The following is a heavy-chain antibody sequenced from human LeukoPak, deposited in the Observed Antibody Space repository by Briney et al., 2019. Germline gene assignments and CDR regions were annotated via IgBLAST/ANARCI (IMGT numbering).Heavy chain of an antibody. J-gene: IGHJ4*02. CDR1: GFTFSSYS. CDR2: ISGSGGST. V-gene: IGHV3-23*01. Sequence: GGSLRLSCAASGFTFSSYSMNWVRQAPGKGLEWVSAISGSGGSTYYADSVKGRFTISRDNSKNTLYLQMNSLRAEDTAVYYCAKFGSAYSGSGSYSPNDYWGQGTLVTVSS. D-gene: IGHD3-10*01. CDR3: AKFGSAYSGSGSYSPNDY.